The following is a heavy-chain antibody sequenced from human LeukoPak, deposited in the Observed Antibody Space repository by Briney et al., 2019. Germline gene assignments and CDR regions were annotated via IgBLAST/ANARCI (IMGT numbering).Heavy chain of an antibody. CDR1: GFTFSDYN. CDR2: ISRSGSTK. CDR3: ARGVNSGYLDY. J-gene: IGHJ4*02. V-gene: IGHV3-11*01. Sequence: GGSLRLSCAASGFTFSDYNMRWIRQAPGKGLEWVSSISRSGSTKYYADSVKGRFTISRDNAKNSLFLQMNSLRAEDTAVYYCARGVNSGYLDYCGQGTLVTVSS. D-gene: IGHD1-26*01.